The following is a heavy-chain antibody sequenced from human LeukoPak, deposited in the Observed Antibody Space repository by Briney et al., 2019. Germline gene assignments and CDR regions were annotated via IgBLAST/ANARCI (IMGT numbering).Heavy chain of an antibody. CDR3: ARASIAADGPHDVYDI. CDR2: ISGNGDNT. J-gene: IGHJ3*02. Sequence: GGSLRLSCAASGFSFSSHAMHWVRQAPGKGLEYVSAISGNGDNTWYRDSVKGRFSISRDNSEQMLYLQMGSLRAEDMAVYFCARASIAADGPHDVYDIWGRGTMVTVSS. D-gene: IGHD6-13*01. CDR1: GFSFSSHA. V-gene: IGHV3-64*02.